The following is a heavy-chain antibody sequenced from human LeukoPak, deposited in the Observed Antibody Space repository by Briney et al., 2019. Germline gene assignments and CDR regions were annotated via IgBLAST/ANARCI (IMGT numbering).Heavy chain of an antibody. D-gene: IGHD3-22*01. CDR1: GGSISSGSYY. CDR3: ARDGWNYYDSSGYSLI. CDR2: IYTSGST. J-gene: IGHJ4*02. V-gene: IGHV4-61*02. Sequence: KTSETLSLTCTVSGGSISSGSYYWSWIRQPAGKGLEWIGRIYTSGSTNYNPSLKSRVTISVDTSKNQFSLKLGSVTAADTAVYYCARDGWNYYDSSGYSLIWGQGTLVTVSS.